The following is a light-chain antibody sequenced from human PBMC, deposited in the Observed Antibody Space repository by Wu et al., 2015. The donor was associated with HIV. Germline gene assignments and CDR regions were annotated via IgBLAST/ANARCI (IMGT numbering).Light chain of an antibody. CDR2: GAS. Sequence: EIVLTQSPGTLSLSPGERATLSCRASQSVSSSYLAWYQQKPGQAPRLLISGASTRATGIPVRFSGSGSGTEFTLTISSLRSEDAASYYCQQYNNWPLTFGQGTKVGIK. CDR3: QQYNNWPLT. J-gene: IGKJ1*01. V-gene: IGKV3-15*01. CDR1: QSVSSSY.